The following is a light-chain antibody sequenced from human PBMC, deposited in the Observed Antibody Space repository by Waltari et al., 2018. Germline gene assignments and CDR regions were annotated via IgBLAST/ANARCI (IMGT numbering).Light chain of an antibody. Sequence: QTVVTQEPSLSVSPGGTVTLTCGLSSGSVSAAHYPYWFQQAPGQAPRTLTFATTTRSSGVPDRFSGSILDNKAALTITGAQAEDECDYVCALSMGSGIWVFGGGTKLTIL. J-gene: IGLJ3*02. V-gene: IGLV8-61*01. CDR3: ALSMGSGIWV. CDR2: ATT. CDR1: SGSVSAAHY.